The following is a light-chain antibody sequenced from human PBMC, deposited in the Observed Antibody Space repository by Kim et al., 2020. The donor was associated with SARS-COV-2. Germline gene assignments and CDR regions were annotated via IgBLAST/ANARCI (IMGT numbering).Light chain of an antibody. Sequence: PGQTASITCSGDKLGDKYTCWYQQKPGQSPVLVIYQDNKRPSGIPERFSGSNSGNTATLTISGTQAMDEADYYCQAWDSSTAHWVFGGGTQLTVL. V-gene: IGLV3-1*01. J-gene: IGLJ3*02. CDR1: KLGDKY. CDR3: QAWDSSTAHWV. CDR2: QDN.